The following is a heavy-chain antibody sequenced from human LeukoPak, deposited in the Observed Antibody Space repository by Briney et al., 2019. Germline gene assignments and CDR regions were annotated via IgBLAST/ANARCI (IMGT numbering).Heavy chain of an antibody. CDR3: ARDRSLGYFDY. V-gene: IGHV4-59*01. J-gene: IGHJ4*02. CDR2: IYYSGST. Sequence: KPSETLSLTCTVSGGSISSYYWSWIRQPPGKGLEWIGYIYYSGSTQYNPSLEGRVTISVDTSKNQFSLKLDSVTAAVTAVYYCARDRSLGYFDYRGQGTVVTVSS. CDR1: GGSISSYY.